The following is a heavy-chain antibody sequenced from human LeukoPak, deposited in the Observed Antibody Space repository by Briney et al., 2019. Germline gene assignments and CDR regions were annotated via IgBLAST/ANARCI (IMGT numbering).Heavy chain of an antibody. Sequence: ASVNVSCKASGYTFTGHYMHWVRQAPGQGLEWMGLINPNSGGTNYTQKFQGRVTMTRDTSISTAYMELSRLRSDDTAVYYCAKDTAPLGATKEFDHWGQGTLVTVSS. CDR3: AKDTAPLGATKEFDH. J-gene: IGHJ4*02. V-gene: IGHV1-2*02. D-gene: IGHD1-26*01. CDR2: INPNSGGT. CDR1: GYTFTGHY.